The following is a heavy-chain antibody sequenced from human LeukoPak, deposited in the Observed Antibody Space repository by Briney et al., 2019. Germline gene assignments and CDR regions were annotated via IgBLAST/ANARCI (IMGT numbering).Heavy chain of an antibody. J-gene: IGHJ4*02. CDR3: TRDGGSYSHLDY. CDR2: INSRANNHAA. D-gene: IGHD1-26*01. Sequence: GGSLELPCGGSGFTFSECAIHWVRQASGKGLEWVASINSRANNHAATYAASVRGGFTISRDDSKSTAYLQLNSLKTEDTAVYFCTRDGGSYSHLDYWGPGTLVTVSS. CDR1: GFTFSECA. V-gene: IGHV3-73*01.